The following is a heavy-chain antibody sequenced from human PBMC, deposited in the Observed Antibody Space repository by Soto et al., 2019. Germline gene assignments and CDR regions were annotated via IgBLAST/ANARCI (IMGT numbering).Heavy chain of an antibody. J-gene: IGHJ6*02. Sequence: SETLSLICSVSGYSVSSSDYYWAWIRQPPGKGLEWIGSMFYSGLTYYNPSLKSRVTLSVDTSKNQFSVRLNSVTAADTAVYYCAPLSVSLSGPYGIHVWGQGTTVTVSS. D-gene: IGHD2-15*01. CDR2: MFYSGLT. CDR1: GYSVSSSDYY. V-gene: IGHV4-39*01. CDR3: APLSVSLSGPYGIHV.